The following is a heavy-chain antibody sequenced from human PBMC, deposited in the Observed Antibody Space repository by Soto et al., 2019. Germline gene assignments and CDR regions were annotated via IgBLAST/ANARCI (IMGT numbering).Heavy chain of an antibody. CDR1: VFTFSSYS. CDR2: ISSSSSYI. D-gene: IGHD6-6*01. Sequence: WGSLRLSCAASVFTFSSYSMNWFRQAPGKGLEWVSSISSSSSYIYYADSVKGRFTISRDNAKNSLYLQMNSLRAEDTAVYYCARLDSSSSDNYYYYYGMDVWGQGTTVTVSS. CDR3: ARLDSSSSDNYYYYYGMDV. V-gene: IGHV3-21*01. J-gene: IGHJ6*02.